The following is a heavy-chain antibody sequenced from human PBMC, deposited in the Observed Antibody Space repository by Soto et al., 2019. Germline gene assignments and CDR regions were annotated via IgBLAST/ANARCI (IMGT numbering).Heavy chain of an antibody. CDR2: ITPDGSYT. CDR3: TSCSAAVAYFAFDV. Sequence: EVQLVESGGGVVQPGGSLRLSCVGSGFTFSGLWMHWVRQAPGEGLVWVSRITPDGSYTDYADFVKGRFSISRDDNRKTVYLRRNSLGADDTAVYYCTSCSAAVAYFAFDVCGQGTMVYVAS. J-gene: IGHJ3*01. CDR1: GFTFSGLW. V-gene: IGHV3-74*01. D-gene: IGHD6-19*01.